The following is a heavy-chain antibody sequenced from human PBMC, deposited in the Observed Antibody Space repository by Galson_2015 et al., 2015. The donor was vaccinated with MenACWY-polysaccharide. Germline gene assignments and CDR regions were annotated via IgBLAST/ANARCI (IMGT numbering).Heavy chain of an antibody. CDR3: ARDRSGAVTRMEVYYYGMDV. CDR2: ISSSSSYI. Sequence: ASGFTFSSYSMNWVRQGPGKGLEWVSSISSSSSYIYYADSVKGRFTISRDNAKNSLYLQMNSLRAEDTAVYYCARDRSGAVTRMEVYYYGMDVWGQGTTVTVSS. J-gene: IGHJ6*02. D-gene: IGHD4-17*01. V-gene: IGHV3-21*04. CDR1: GFTFSSYS.